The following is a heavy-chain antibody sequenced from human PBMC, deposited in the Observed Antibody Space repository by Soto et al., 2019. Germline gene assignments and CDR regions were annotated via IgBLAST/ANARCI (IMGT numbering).Heavy chain of an antibody. Sequence: QVQLVQSGAEVKKPGASVKVSCKASGYTFTSYGISWVRQAPGQGLEWMGWISTYNGNTNYAQKLQGRVTMTTDTSTSTAYMELRSLRSDDTAVYYCAIEPPGGVEPSGGEVDYWGQGTLVTVSS. CDR2: ISTYNGNT. CDR3: AIEPPGGVEPSGGEVDY. J-gene: IGHJ4*02. V-gene: IGHV1-18*01. D-gene: IGHD3-3*01. CDR1: GYTFTSYG.